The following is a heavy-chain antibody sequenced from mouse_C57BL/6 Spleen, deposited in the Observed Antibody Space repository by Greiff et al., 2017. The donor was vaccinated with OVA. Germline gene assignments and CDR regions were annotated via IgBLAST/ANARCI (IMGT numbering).Heavy chain of an antibody. CDR1: GYTFTDYE. V-gene: IGHV1-15*01. J-gene: IGHJ4*01. Sequence: VKLQESGAELVRPGASVTLSCKASGYTFTDYEMHWVKQTPVHGLEWIGAIDPETGGTAYNQKFKGKAILTADKSSSTAYMELRSLTSEDSAVYYCTRSTGYYAMDYWGQGTSVTVSS. D-gene: IGHD4-1*01. CDR3: TRSTGYYAMDY. CDR2: IDPETGGT.